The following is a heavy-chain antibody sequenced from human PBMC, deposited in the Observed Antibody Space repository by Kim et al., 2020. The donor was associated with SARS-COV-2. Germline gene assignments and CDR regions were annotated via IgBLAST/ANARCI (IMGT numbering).Heavy chain of an antibody. V-gene: IGHV3-74*01. J-gene: IGHJ3*02. Sequence: GGSLRLSCAAYGFTFSSYWMHWVRQAPGKGLVWVSRINSDGSSTSYADSVKGRFTISRDNAKNTLYLQMNSLRAEDTAVYYCARDVRAIDAFDIWGQGTMVTVSS. CDR1: GFTFSSYW. D-gene: IGHD1-26*01. CDR3: ARDVRAIDAFDI. CDR2: INSDGSST.